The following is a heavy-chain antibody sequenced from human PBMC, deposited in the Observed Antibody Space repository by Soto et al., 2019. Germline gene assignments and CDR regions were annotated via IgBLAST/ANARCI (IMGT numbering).Heavy chain of an antibody. D-gene: IGHD6-13*01. J-gene: IGHJ6*02. V-gene: IGHV1-46*01. CDR1: GYTFTSYY. CDR2: INPNADTT. Sequence: ASVKVSCKAAGYTFTSYYIHWVRQAPGQGLEWMGMINPNADTTTYAHKFQGRVTMTRDTSTSTVYMELSTLRSADTAVYYCARDFKPQLVHGVGVYYYHGMDVWGQGTTVTVSS. CDR3: ARDFKPQLVHGVGVYYYHGMDV.